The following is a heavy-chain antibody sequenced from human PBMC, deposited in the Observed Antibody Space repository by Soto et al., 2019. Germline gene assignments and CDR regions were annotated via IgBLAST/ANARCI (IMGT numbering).Heavy chain of an antibody. J-gene: IGHJ4*02. CDR3: ARGSHLAINMVRGVREARFDY. D-gene: IGHD3-10*01. V-gene: IGHV4-34*01. CDR1: GGSFSGYY. Sequence: QVQLQQWGAGLLKPSETLSLTCAVYGGSFSGYYWSWIRQPPGKGLEWIGEINHSGSTNYNPSLKRRVTISVDTSKSQFSLKLSSVTAADTAVYYCARGSHLAINMVRGVREARFDYWGQGTLVTVSS. CDR2: INHSGST.